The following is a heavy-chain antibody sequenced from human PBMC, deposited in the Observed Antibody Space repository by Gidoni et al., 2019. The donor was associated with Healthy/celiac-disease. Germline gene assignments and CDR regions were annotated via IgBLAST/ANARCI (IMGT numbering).Heavy chain of an antibody. CDR3: ARDQIRGYGYYCMDV. Sequence: QVQLQESGPELVKPSQPLSLTCTVPGGPISNGGYYWSWIRQHPGKGLEWIGYIYYSGSTYYNPSLKSRVTISVDTSKNQFSLKLSSVTAADTAVYYCARDQIRGYGYYCMDVWGQGTTVTVSS. CDR2: IYYSGST. V-gene: IGHV4-31*03. CDR1: GGPISNGGYY. D-gene: IGHD3-16*01. J-gene: IGHJ6*02.